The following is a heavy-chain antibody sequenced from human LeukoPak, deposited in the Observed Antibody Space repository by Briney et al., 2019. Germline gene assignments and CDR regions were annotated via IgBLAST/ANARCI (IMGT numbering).Heavy chain of an antibody. J-gene: IGHJ4*02. D-gene: IGHD3-9*01. CDR1: GDSIRSGDYY. CDR3: AGAVTGYYLSHYYFPY. Sequence: SQTLSLTCTVSGDSIRSGDYYWTWIRQPPGKGLEWIGYIYYNGITYYNPSLKSRVIISVDQPKKQFSLKLSSVTAADTAVYYSAGAVTGYYLSHYYFPYWGRGTLVTVSS. V-gene: IGHV4-30-4*01. CDR2: IYYNGIT.